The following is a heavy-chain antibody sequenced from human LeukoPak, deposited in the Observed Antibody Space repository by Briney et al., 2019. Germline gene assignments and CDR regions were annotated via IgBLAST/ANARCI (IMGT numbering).Heavy chain of an antibody. D-gene: IGHD3-3*01. CDR1: EFTFSNYA. Sequence: GGSLKLSFQAPEFTFSNYAMNWAAKPQGKGLDWLPVIGYNEIPNNYPDSVKGRFTISRDNSKSTLYLQMNSLRAEDMAVYYCVRGTKAEYDRWSYYYTLVDYWGQGTLVTVSP. V-gene: IGHV3-33*01. J-gene: IGHJ4*02. CDR3: VRGTKAEYDRWSYYYTLVDY. CDR2: IGYNEIPN.